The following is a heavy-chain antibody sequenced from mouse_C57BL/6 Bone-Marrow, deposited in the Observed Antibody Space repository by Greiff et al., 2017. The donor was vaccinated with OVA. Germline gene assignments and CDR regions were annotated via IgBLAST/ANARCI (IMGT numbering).Heavy chain of an antibody. CDR2: IYPGSGNT. Sequence: QVQLQQSGAELVRPGASVKLSCKASGYTFTDYYINWVKQRPGQGLEWIARIYPGSGNTYYNEKFKGKATLTAEKSSSTAYMQLSSLTSEDSAVYFCARSLTAQAYYFDYWGQGTTLTVSS. J-gene: IGHJ2*01. CDR1: GYTFTDYY. D-gene: IGHD3-2*02. CDR3: ARSLTAQAYYFDY. V-gene: IGHV1-76*01.